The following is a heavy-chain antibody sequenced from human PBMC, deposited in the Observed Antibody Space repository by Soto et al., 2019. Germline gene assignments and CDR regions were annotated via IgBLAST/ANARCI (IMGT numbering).Heavy chain of an antibody. V-gene: IGHV4-34*01. J-gene: IGHJ4*02. CDR2: INHSGST. Sequence: PSETLSLTCAVYGGSFSGYYWSWIRQPPGKGLEWIGEINHSGSTNYNPSLKSRVTISVDTSKNQFSLKLSSVTAADTAVYYCARRQWLVRFGQNGRTKFDYWGQGTLVTVSS. CDR1: GGSFSGYY. CDR3: ARRQWLVRFGQNGRTKFDY. D-gene: IGHD6-19*01.